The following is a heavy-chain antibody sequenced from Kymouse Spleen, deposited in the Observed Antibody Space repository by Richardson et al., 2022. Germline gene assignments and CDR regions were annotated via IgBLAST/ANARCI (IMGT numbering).Heavy chain of an antibody. CDR3: ARLNTGGFTMVRGAHYGMDV. CDR1: GGSFSGYY. V-gene: IGHV4-34*01. Sequence: QVQLQQWGAGLLKPSETLSLTCAVYGGSFSGYYWSWIRQPPGKGLEWIGEINHSGSTNYNPSLKSRVTISVDTSKNQFSLKLSSVTAADTAVYYCARLNTGGFTMVRGAHYGMDVWGQGTTVTVSS. D-gene: IGHD3-10*01. CDR2: INHSGST. J-gene: IGHJ6*02.